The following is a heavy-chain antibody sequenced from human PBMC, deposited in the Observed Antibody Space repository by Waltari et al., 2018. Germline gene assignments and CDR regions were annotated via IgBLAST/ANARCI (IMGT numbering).Heavy chain of an antibody. Sequence: QVQLVQSGAEVKKPGASVKISCKTSEYTFASSYVHWVRQAPGQGLEWMGISNPSGGSTIYAQRFQGRGTMTRDTSTSTVYMELSSLKSEDTAVYYCATDTGALWMDVWGQGTTVTVSS. CDR3: ATDTGALWMDV. CDR1: EYTFASSY. J-gene: IGHJ6*02. CDR2: SNPSGGST. D-gene: IGHD2-21*01. V-gene: IGHV1-46*01.